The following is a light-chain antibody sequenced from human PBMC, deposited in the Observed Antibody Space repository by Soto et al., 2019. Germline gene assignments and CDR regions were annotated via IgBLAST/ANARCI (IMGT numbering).Light chain of an antibody. CDR3: QQYNSYFMWT. J-gene: IGKJ1*01. CDR2: WAS. CDR1: QSVLYSSNNKNY. V-gene: IGKV4-1*01. Sequence: DIVMTQSPDSLAVSLGERATINCKSSQSVLYSSNNKNYLAWYQQKPGQPPKLLIYWASTRESGVPDRFSGSGSGTEFTLTISSLQPDDFATYYCQQYNSYFMWTFGQGTKVDIK.